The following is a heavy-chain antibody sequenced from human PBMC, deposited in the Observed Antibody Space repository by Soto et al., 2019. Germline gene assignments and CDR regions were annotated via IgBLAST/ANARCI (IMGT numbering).Heavy chain of an antibody. CDR3: ARVGVLRCLDY. V-gene: IGHV3-48*01. J-gene: IGHJ4*02. CDR1: GFTFSSYS. Sequence: QLGGSLRLSCAASGFTFSSYSMNWVRQAPGKGLEWVSYISSSSSTIYYADSVKGRFTISRDNAKNSLYLQMNSLRAEDTAVYYCARVGVLRCLDYWGQGTLVTVSS. D-gene: IGHD4-17*01. CDR2: ISSSSSTI.